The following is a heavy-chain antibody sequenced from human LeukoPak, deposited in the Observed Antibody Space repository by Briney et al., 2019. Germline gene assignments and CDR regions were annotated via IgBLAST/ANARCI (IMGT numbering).Heavy chain of an antibody. J-gene: IGHJ4*02. D-gene: IGHD6-19*01. CDR3: AREEGPGYSSGWYYFDY. V-gene: IGHV4-59*01. CDR2: IYYSGST. Sequence: PSETLSLTCTVSGGSISSYYWSWIRQPPRKGLEWIGYIYYSGSTNYNPSLKSRVTISVDTSKNQLSLKLSSVTAADTAVYYCAREEGPGYSSGWYYFDYWGQGTLVTVSS. CDR1: GGSISSYY.